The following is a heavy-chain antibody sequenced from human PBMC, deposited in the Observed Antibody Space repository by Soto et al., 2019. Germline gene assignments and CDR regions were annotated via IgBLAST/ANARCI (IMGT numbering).Heavy chain of an antibody. Sequence: QVQLVESGGGVVQPGRSLRLSCAASGFTFSSYAMHWVRQAPGKGLEWVAVISYDGSNKYYADSVKGRFTISRDNSKKTRYLKMNSLGAEDTAVYYCASGLLSYCSGVSCYVNDAFDIWGQGTMNTVSS. J-gene: IGHJ3*02. V-gene: IGHV3-30-3*01. CDR3: ASGLLSYCSGVSCYVNDAFDI. CDR1: GFTFSSYA. D-gene: IGHD2-15*01. CDR2: ISYDGSNK.